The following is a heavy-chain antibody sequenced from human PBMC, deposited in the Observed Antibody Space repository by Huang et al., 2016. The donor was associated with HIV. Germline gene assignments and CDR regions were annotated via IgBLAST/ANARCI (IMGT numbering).Heavy chain of an antibody. CDR3: AKDGRGSGTYYDYFEY. CDR1: GFTFNKFD. V-gene: IGHV3-30*18. J-gene: IGHJ4*02. Sequence: QVQLVESGGGVVQPGRSLRLSCAAFGFTFNKFDMHWVRQAPGKGRGWVEIISYDGSSKYHADSVKCRFTISRDNSKNTVYLQMNSLRVEDTAVYYCAKDGRGSGTYYDYFEYWGQGTLVTVSS. CDR2: ISYDGSSK. D-gene: IGHD1-26*01.